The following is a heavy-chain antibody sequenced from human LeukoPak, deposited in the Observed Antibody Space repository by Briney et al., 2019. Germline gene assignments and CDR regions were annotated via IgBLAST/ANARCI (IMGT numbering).Heavy chain of an antibody. CDR2: IYTSGVT. Sequence: PSETLSLTCTVSGGSISSYYWSWIRQPAGKGLEWIGHIYTSGVTNYSPSFKSRVTMSVDTSKNLFSLRLTSMTAADTAVYYCARGPRRGENWFDPWGQGTLVTVSS. D-gene: IGHD3-10*01. V-gene: IGHV4-4*07. CDR1: GGSISSYY. J-gene: IGHJ5*02. CDR3: ARGPRRGENWFDP.